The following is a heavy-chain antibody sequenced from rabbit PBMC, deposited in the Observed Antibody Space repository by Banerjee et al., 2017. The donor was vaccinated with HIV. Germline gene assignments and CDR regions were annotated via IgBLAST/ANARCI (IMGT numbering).Heavy chain of an antibody. Sequence: QEQLEESGGDLVKPEGSLTLTCTASGFSLSNKYVMCWVRQAPGKGPEWIACMDPGSRSTTFYASWAKGRFTISKTSSTTVTLQMTSLTAADTATYFCARDLAGVIGWNFGLWGPGTLVTVS. CDR1: GFSLSNKYV. CDR2: MDPGSRSTT. J-gene: IGHJ4*01. V-gene: IGHV1S45*01. CDR3: ARDLAGVIGWNFGL. D-gene: IGHD4-1*01.